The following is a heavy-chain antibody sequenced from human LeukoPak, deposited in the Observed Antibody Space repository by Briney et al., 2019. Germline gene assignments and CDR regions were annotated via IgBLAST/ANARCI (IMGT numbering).Heavy chain of an antibody. CDR2: INHSGST. CDR1: GGSFSGYY. D-gene: IGHD2-21*02. CDR3: TRDNGGDWYAFDI. V-gene: IGHV4-34*01. Sequence: PSETLSLTCAVYGGSFSGYYWSWIRQPPGKGLEWIGEINHSGSTNYNPSLKSRVTISVDTSKNQFSLKLSSVTAADTAVYYCTRDNGGDWYAFDIWGQGTVVTVSS. J-gene: IGHJ3*02.